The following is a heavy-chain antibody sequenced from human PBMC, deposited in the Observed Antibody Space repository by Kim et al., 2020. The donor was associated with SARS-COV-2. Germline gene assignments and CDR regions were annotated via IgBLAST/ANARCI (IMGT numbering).Heavy chain of an antibody. V-gene: IGHV3-30*01. Sequence: GGSLRLSCAASGFSFSACTMHWVRHAPGKGLEWVAVFSHDGNTKFYADSVKGRFTISRDNSEKILFLQMNSLRPEDTAVYYCARWNFDNSAYSYATTVSGGMDDWGQGTLATVS. D-gene: IGHD3-22*01. CDR1: GFSFSACT. J-gene: IGHJ4*02. CDR2: FSHDGNTK. CDR3: ARWNFDNSAYSYATTVSGGMDD.